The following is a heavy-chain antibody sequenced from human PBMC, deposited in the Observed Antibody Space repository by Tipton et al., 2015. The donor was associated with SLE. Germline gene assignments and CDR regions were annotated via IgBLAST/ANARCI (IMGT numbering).Heavy chain of an antibody. CDR1: GYPLTSYG. CDR2: IDAHNGNT. V-gene: IGHV1-18*01. D-gene: IGHD5-18*01. CDR3: ARVRVDTAMGVFDF. Sequence: QSGAEVKKPGASVKVSCKASGYPLTSYGISWMRQAPGQGLEWMGWIDAHNGNTNYAQSLEGRVTMTTDPSTSTAYLELRSLRSDDTAVYYCARVRVDTAMGVFDFWGQGTLVTVSS. J-gene: IGHJ4*02.